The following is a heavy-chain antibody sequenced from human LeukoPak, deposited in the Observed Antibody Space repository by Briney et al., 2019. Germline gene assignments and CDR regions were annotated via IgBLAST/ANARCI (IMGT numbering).Heavy chain of an antibody. CDR2: ISSSSSYI. J-gene: IGHJ4*02. V-gene: IGHV3-21*04. CDR1: GFTFSSYS. CDR3: ARVEMATSDFDY. D-gene: IGHD5-24*01. Sequence: GGSLRLSCAASGFTFSSYSMNWVRQAPGKGLEWVSSISSSSSYIYYADSVKGRFTISRDNAKNSLYLQMNSLRAEDTAVYYCARVEMATSDFDYWGQGTLVTVSS.